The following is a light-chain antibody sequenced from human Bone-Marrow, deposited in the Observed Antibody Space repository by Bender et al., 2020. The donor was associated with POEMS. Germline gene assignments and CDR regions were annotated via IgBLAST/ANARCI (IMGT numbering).Light chain of an antibody. CDR3: SSYTTSRTFV. V-gene: IGLV2-14*03. Sequence: QSALTQPASVSGSPGQSITISCTGTSSDVGGYKYVSWYQQHPGKAPKLMIYDVSNRPSGVSNRFSGSKSGNTASLSISGLQADDEADYYCSSYTTSRTFVFGSGTKVTVL. CDR2: DVS. J-gene: IGLJ1*01. CDR1: SSDVGGYKY.